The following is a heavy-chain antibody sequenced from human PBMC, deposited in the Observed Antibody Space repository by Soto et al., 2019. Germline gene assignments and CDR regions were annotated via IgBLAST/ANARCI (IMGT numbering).Heavy chain of an antibody. D-gene: IGHD6-13*01. J-gene: IGHJ3*01. CDR2: ISSHGSDK. V-gene: IGHV3-30*18. CDR3: AKDQGIAASHGIV. CDR1: GFTFNNYG. Sequence: QVQLVESGGGVVQPGTSLRLSCAASGFTFNNYGMHWVRQAPGTGLEWVAAISSHGSDKYYTDSVKGRLTISSDNYKNTLYLHMHRLRAEDTAVYYCAKDQGIAASHGIVWGQGTMVTVSS.